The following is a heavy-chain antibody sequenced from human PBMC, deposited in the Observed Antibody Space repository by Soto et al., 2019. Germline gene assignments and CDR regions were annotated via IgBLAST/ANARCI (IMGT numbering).Heavy chain of an antibody. CDR3: AKSMITFGGVIVPTFDY. D-gene: IGHD3-16*02. J-gene: IGHJ4*02. V-gene: IGHV3-9*01. Sequence: VQLVESGGGLVQPGRSLRLSCAASGFTFDDYAMHWVRQAPGKGLEWVSGISWNSGSIGYADSVKGRFTISRDNAKNSLYLQMNSLRAEDTALYYCAKSMITFGGVIVPTFDYWGQGTLVTVSS. CDR2: ISWNSGSI. CDR1: GFTFDDYA.